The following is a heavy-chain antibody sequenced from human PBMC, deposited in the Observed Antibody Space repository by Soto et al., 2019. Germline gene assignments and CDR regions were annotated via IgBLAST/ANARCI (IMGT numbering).Heavy chain of an antibody. CDR2: IYYSGST. D-gene: IGHD3-9*01. CDR1: GGSISSSSYY. CDR3: ARLKTYYDILTGYYWFDP. J-gene: IGHJ5*02. V-gene: IGHV4-39*01. Sequence: PSGTLSLTCTVSGGSISSSSYYWGWIRQPPGKGLEWIGSIYYSGSTYYNPSLKSRVTISVDTSKNQFSLKLSSVTAADTAVYYCARLKTYYDILTGYYWFDPWGQGTLVTVSS.